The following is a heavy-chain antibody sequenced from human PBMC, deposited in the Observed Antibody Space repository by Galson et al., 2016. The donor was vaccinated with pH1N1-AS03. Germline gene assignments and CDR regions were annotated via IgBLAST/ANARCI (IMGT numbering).Heavy chain of an antibody. V-gene: IGHV5-51*01. CDR2: IYPADSST. CDR1: GYTFSNHW. Sequence: QSGAEVKKPGESLRISCKGSGYTFSNHWIGWVRQMPGKGLEWMGIIYPADSSTTYSPSFQGQVTIPADQSISTAYLQWGSLRASDTAMYFCARQQDGRGSGLEWLLWYSMDVWGQGTTVIVSS. D-gene: IGHD3-3*01. CDR3: ARQQDGRGSGLEWLLWYSMDV. J-gene: IGHJ6*02.